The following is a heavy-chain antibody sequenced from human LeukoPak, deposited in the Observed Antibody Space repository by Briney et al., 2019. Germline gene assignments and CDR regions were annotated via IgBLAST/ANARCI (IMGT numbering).Heavy chain of an antibody. CDR1: GGSFTSSKYF. Sequence: PSETLSLTCAVSGGSFTSSKYFWVWIRQPPGKELELIGIISYGGSTDYNLSLKSRVTISTDTSKNQFSLKLTSVTAADTAVYYCAGLGVMVLVYQFEYWGRGTPVTVSS. CDR3: AGLGVMVLVYQFEY. J-gene: IGHJ4*02. D-gene: IGHD2-8*01. V-gene: IGHV4-39*07. CDR2: ISYGGST.